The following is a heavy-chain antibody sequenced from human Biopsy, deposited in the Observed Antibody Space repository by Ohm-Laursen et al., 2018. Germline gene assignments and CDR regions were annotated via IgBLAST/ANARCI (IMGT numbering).Heavy chain of an antibody. D-gene: IGHD1/OR15-1a*01. CDR3: ARGGGYNWNNGWFDP. CDR1: GGTFSSSA. CDR2: IIGIFRTA. Sequence: SSVKVSCKASGGTFSSSAIPWVRQAPGQGLEWMGGIIGIFRTAHYAQKFQGRVTITADEFMSTAYMELSSLRSEDTAVYYCARGGGYNWNNGWFDPWGQGTLVTVSS. J-gene: IGHJ5*02. V-gene: IGHV1-69*01.